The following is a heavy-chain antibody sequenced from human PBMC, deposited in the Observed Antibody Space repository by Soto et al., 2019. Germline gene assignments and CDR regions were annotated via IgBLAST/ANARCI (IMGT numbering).Heavy chain of an antibody. D-gene: IGHD3-3*01. CDR3: AREESYKQTIFGVVTYYYYYGMDV. CDR1: GFTFSSFS. J-gene: IGHJ6*02. V-gene: IGHV3-21*01. CDR2: ISSSSSYI. Sequence: GGSLRLSCAASGFTFSSFSMNWVRQAPGKGLEWVSSISSSSSYIYYGDSVKGRFTISRDNAKNSLYLQMNSLRAEDTAVYYCAREESYKQTIFGVVTYYYYYGMDVWGQGTTVTVSS.